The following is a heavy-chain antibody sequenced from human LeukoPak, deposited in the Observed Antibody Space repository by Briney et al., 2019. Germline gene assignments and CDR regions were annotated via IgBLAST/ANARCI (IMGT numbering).Heavy chain of an antibody. CDR1: GGSISSYY. Sequence: SETLSLTCTVSGGSISSYYWSWLRQPPGKGLEWIGYIHYSGSTNYNPSLKSRVTMSVDTSKNQFSLKLSSVTAADAAVYYCARRGRLYYYYVDVWGKGTSVTVSS. CDR2: IHYSGST. D-gene: IGHD1-1*01. CDR3: ARRGRLYYYYVDV. V-gene: IGHV4-59*01. J-gene: IGHJ6*03.